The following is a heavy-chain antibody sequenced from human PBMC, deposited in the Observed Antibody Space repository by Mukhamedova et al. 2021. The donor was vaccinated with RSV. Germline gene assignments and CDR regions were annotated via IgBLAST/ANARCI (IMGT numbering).Heavy chain of an antibody. Sequence: KGRFTISRDKSKNTLYLQMNSLRAEDTAMYYCARAPHNTGKSSDYWGQGTLVTVSS. J-gene: IGHJ4*02. D-gene: IGHD1-14*01. V-gene: IGHV3-30*01. CDR3: ARAPHNTGKSSDY.